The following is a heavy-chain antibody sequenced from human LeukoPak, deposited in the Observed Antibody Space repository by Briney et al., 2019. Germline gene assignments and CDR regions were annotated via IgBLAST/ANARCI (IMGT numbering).Heavy chain of an antibody. Sequence: GGSLRLSCAASGFTISGFWMHWVRQVLGEGLVWVARMNSAGTTIDYADSVKGRFTISRDNVRNTLHLQMNNLSLEDTAVYFCIGEVQVRASASLGLWGRGTLVTVS. CDR1: GFTISGFW. CDR2: MNSAGTTI. D-gene: IGHD1-1*01. CDR3: IGEVQVRASASLGL. J-gene: IGHJ4*01. V-gene: IGHV3-74*01.